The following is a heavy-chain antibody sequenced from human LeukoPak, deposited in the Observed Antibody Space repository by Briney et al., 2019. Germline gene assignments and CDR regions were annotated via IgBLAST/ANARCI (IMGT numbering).Heavy chain of an antibody. CDR1: GFTFSSCD. V-gene: IGHV3-13*01. CDR2: IGTAGDT. Sequence: GGSLRLSCAASGFTFSSCDMHWVRQATGKGLEWVSAIGTAGDTYYPGSVKGRFTISRENAKNSLYLQMNSLRAGDTAVYYCARWQDYDILTGYYDYWGQGTLVTVSS. J-gene: IGHJ4*02. CDR3: ARWQDYDILTGYYDY. D-gene: IGHD3-9*01.